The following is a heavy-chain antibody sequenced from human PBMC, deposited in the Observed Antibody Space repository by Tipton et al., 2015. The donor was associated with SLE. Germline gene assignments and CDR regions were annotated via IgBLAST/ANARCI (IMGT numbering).Heavy chain of an antibody. Sequence: TLSLTCTVYGGSFSGYYWGWIRQPPGKGLEWIGSIYHSGSTYYNPSLKSRVTISVDTSKNQFSLKLSSVTAADTAVYYCARSGHIVVVVLGYFDVWGRGTLVTVSS. J-gene: IGHJ2*01. V-gene: IGHV4-38-2*02. D-gene: IGHD2-21*01. CDR1: GGSFSGYY. CDR2: IYHSGST. CDR3: ARSGHIVVVVLGYFDV.